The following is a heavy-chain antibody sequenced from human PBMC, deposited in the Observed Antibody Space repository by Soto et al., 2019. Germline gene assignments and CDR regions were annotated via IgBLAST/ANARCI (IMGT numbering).Heavy chain of an antibody. D-gene: IGHD3-10*01. Sequence: EVQLVESGGGLVQPGGSLRLSCAASGFTFSSYDMHWVRQATGKGLEWVSAIGTAGDTYYPGSVKGRFTISRENAKNSLYLQMNSLRAGDTAVYYCARGPYGSGSPIVPYYFDYWGQGTLVTVSS. CDR1: GFTFSSYD. V-gene: IGHV3-13*01. CDR3: ARGPYGSGSPIVPYYFDY. CDR2: IGTAGDT. J-gene: IGHJ4*02.